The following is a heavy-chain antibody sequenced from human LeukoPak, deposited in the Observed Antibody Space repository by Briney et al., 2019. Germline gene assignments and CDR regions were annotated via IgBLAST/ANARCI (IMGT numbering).Heavy chain of an antibody. CDR3: ARGGVVVAATPPDY. J-gene: IGHJ4*02. CDR1: GYTFTSYD. D-gene: IGHD2-15*01. CDR2: MNPNSGNT. Sequence: ASVKVSCKASGYTFTSYDINWVRQATGQGLEWMGWMNPNSGNTGYAQKVQGRVTMTRNTSISTAYMELSSLRSEDTAVYYCARGGVVVAATPPDYWGQGTLVTVSS. V-gene: IGHV1-8*01.